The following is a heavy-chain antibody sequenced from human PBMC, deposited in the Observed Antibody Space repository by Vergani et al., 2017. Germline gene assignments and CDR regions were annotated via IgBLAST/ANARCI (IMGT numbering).Heavy chain of an antibody. J-gene: IGHJ4*02. V-gene: IGHV3-48*01. CDR3: ARVDQWLRSSFDY. D-gene: IGHD5-12*01. CDR2: ISSSSSTI. Sequence: EVQLVESGGGLVQPGGSLGLSCAASGFTFSSYSMNWVRQAPGKGLEWVSYISSSSSTIYYADSVKGRFTISRDNAKNSLYLQMNSLRAEDTAVYYCARVDQWLRSSFDYWGQGTLVTVSS. CDR1: GFTFSSYS.